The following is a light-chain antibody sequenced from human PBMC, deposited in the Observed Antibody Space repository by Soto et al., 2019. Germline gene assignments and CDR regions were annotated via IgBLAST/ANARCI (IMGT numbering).Light chain of an antibody. J-gene: IGLJ1*01. Sequence: QSVLTQPASVSGSPGQSITISCTGASSDIGDYNYVSWYQQHPGKAPKLIIYDVSDRPSGISRRFSGSKSGSTASLTISGLQAEDEADYYCGSYTSSGTLPPYVLGTGTKVTVV. CDR1: SSDIGDYNY. V-gene: IGLV2-14*01. CDR3: GSYTSSGTLPPYV. CDR2: DVS.